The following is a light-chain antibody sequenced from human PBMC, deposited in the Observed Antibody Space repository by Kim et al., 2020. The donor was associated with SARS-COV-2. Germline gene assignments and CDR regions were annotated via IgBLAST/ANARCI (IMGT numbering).Light chain of an antibody. CDR3: SSYRSSITLV. V-gene: IGLV2-14*03. CDR2: DVS. J-gene: IGLJ1*01. Sequence: QSALTQPASVSGSPGQSITISCTGTSSDVGGYNYVSWYQQHSGKAPKLIIYDVSNRPSGASIRFTGSKSGNTASVTISGLQAEDEADYYCSSYRSSITLVFVTGTKVTVL. CDR1: SSDVGGYNY.